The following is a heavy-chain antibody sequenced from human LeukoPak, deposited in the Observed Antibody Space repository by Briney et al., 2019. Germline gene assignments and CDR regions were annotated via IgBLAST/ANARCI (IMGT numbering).Heavy chain of an antibody. D-gene: IGHD6-6*01. V-gene: IGHV1-18*01. CDR2: RSIYNGNT. J-gene: IGHJ4*02. CDR3: ARGGPFPSSSSSREYYLDY. Sequence: GDSVKVSCKASGYDFINYGISWVRQAPGQGLEWMGRRSIYNGNTDYKLQGRVTMTTDTSTSTAYMELRSLRSDDTAVYYCARGGPFPSSSSSREYYLDYWGQGTLVTVSS. CDR1: GYDFINYG.